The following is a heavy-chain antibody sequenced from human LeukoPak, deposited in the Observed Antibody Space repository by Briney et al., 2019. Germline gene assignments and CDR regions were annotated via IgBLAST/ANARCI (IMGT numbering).Heavy chain of an antibody. CDR3: ARLGYSSSSTGYYYYMDV. Sequence: PSETLSLTCTVSGGSISSSYWSWIRQPAGKGLEWIGRIYTSGTTSYNPSLKSRASTSVDKSKNQLSLKVSSVTAADTAVYYCARLGYSSSSTGYYYYMDVWGKGTTVTVSS. CDR2: IYTSGTT. J-gene: IGHJ6*03. CDR1: GGSISSSY. D-gene: IGHD6-6*01. V-gene: IGHV4-4*07.